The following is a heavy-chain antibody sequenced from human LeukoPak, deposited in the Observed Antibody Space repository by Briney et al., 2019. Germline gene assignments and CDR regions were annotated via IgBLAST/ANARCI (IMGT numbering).Heavy chain of an antibody. CDR3: AKGRGYSGYQKVDY. CDR1: GFTFSSYG. V-gene: IGHV3-33*06. J-gene: IGHJ4*02. CDR2: IWYDGSNK. D-gene: IGHD5-12*01. Sequence: GGSLRLSCTASGFTFSSYGMHWVRQAPGKGLEWVAVIWYDGSNKYYADSVKGRFTFSRDNSKNTLYLQMNSLRAEDTAVYYCAKGRGYSGYQKVDYWGQGTLVTVSS.